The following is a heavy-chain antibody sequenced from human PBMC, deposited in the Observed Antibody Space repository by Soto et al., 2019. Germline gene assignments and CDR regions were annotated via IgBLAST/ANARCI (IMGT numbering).Heavy chain of an antibody. CDR2: IFSNDEK. Sequence: QVTLKESGPVLVKPTETLTLTCTVSVFSLSNARMGVSWIRQPPGKALEWLAHIFSNDEKSYSTSLKSRLTISKDTSKSQVVLTMTNMDPVDTATYYCARISRGDFWSGYLDLNWFDPWGQGTLVTVSS. D-gene: IGHD3-3*01. J-gene: IGHJ5*02. V-gene: IGHV2-26*01. CDR1: VFSLSNARMG. CDR3: ARISRGDFWSGYLDLNWFDP.